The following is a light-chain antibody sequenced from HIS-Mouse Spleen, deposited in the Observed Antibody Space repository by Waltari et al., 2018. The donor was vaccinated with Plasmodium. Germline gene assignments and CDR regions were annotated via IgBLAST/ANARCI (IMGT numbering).Light chain of an antibody. CDR1: ALPKKY. Sequence: YDLTQPPPVSVSPGQTARITCPGDALPKKYADWYQQKSGQAPVLVIYEDSKRPPGIPERFSGSSSGTMATLTISGAQVEDEADYYCYSTDSSGNHRVFGGGTKLTVL. V-gene: IGLV3-10*01. CDR2: EDS. J-gene: IGLJ3*02. CDR3: YSTDSSGNHRV.